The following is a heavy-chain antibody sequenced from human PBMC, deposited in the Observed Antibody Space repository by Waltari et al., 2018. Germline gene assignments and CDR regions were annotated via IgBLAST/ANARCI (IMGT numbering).Heavy chain of an antibody. J-gene: IGHJ4*02. V-gene: IGHV4-59*08. CDR3: ARGDWGGATQA. D-gene: IGHD1-26*01. CDR1: GGHLSSYY. Sequence: QVQLQESGPGLVKPSETLSLTCTVSGGHLSSYYLRWIRQPPGKGLEWIGYIYYSGSTNYTPSLKSRVTISVDTSKNQFSLKLSSVTAADTAVYYCARGDWGGATQAWGQGTLVTVSS. CDR2: IYYSGST.